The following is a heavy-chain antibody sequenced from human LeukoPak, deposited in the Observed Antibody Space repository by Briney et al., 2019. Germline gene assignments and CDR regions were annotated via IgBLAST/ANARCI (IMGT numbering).Heavy chain of an antibody. J-gene: IGHJ4*02. V-gene: IGHV3-9*01. CDR2: ISWNSGGI. CDR3: AKEGGSSGWETPDEYYFDY. D-gene: IGHD6-25*01. CDR1: GFTFDDYA. Sequence: GGSLRLSCAASGFTFDDYAMHWVRQAPGKGLEWVSGISWNSGGIGYADSVKGRLTISRDNAKNSLYLQMNSLRAEDTALYYCAKEGGSSGWETPDEYYFDYWGQGPWSPSPQ.